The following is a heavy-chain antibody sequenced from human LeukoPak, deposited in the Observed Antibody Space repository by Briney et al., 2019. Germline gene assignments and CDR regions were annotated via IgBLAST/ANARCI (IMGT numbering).Heavy chain of an antibody. V-gene: IGHV3-20*04. CDR2: INWNGGST. J-gene: IGHJ4*02. Sequence: GGSLRLSCAASGFTFSSYGMSWVRQAPGKGLEWVSGINWNGGSTGYADSVKGRFTISRDNAKNSLYLQMNSLRAEDTALYYCARGRGYCSSTSCYGIFDYWGQGTLVTVSS. CDR3: ARGRGYCSSTSCYGIFDY. D-gene: IGHD2-2*01. CDR1: GFTFSSYG.